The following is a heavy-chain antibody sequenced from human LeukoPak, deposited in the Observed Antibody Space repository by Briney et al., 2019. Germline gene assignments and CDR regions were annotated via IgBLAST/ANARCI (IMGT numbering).Heavy chain of an antibody. D-gene: IGHD6-19*01. J-gene: IGHJ6*02. CDR3: AKLYSSGRPLECMDV. V-gene: IGHV1-18*04. CDR1: GYTFTNYA. Sequence: ASVKVSCKASGYTFTNYAFSWVRQAPGQGLEWMGWVSAYNGNTAYAQKFQGRVTMTTETSTSTVYMDFRSLRSDDTAVYYCAKLYSSGRPLECMDVWGQGTTVTVSS. CDR2: VSAYNGNT.